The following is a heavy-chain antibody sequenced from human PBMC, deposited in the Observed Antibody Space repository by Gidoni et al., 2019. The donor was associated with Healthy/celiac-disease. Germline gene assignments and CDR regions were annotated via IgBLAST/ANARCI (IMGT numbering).Heavy chain of an antibody. CDR2: IYYSGST. CDR3: AEANRATWAFDI. CDR1: GGSISSSSYY. V-gene: IGHV4-39*01. Sequence: QLQLQESGPGLVKPSETLSLTCTVSGGSISSSSYYWGWIRQPPGKGLEWIGSIYYSGSTYYNPSLKSRVTISVDTSKNQFSLKLSSVTAADTAVYYCAEANRATWAFDIWGQGTMVTVSS. J-gene: IGHJ3*02.